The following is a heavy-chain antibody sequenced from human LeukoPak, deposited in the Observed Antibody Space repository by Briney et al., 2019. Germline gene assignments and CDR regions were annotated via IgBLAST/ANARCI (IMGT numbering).Heavy chain of an antibody. CDR1: GYTLTELS. Sequence: ASVKVSCKVSGYTLTELSMHWVRQAPRKGLEWMGGFDPEDGETIYAQKFQGRVTMTEDTSTDTAYMELSSLRAEDTAVYYCARFTGGDYYGRLDYWGQGTLVTVSS. V-gene: IGHV1-24*01. CDR3: ARFTGGDYYGRLDY. CDR2: FDPEDGET. D-gene: IGHD2-21*02. J-gene: IGHJ4*02.